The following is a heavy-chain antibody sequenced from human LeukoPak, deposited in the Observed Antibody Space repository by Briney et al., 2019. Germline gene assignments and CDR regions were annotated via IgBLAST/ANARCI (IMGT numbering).Heavy chain of an antibody. J-gene: IGHJ4*02. Sequence: GGSLRLSCAASGFTFDDYAMHWVRQAPGKGLEWVSGISWNSGSIGYADSVKGRFTISRDNAKNSLYLQMNSLRVEDTALYYCAKGLAAAGNDPSFDYWGQGTLVTVSS. CDR2: ISWNSGSI. D-gene: IGHD6-13*01. V-gene: IGHV3-9*01. CDR1: GFTFDDYA. CDR3: AKGLAAAGNDPSFDY.